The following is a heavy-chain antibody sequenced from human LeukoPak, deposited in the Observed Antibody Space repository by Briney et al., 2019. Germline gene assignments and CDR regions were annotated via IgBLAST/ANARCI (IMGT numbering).Heavy chain of an antibody. V-gene: IGHV4-39*07. Sequence: SETLSLTCTVSGGSISSSIYYWAWIRQPPGKGLEWIGSIYYSGSTYYNPSLKSRVTISIDTSKNQFSLNLSSVTAADTAVYYCARVWFYSGSHYPNWFDPWGQGTLVTVSS. D-gene: IGHD3-10*01. CDR1: GGSISSSIYY. CDR2: IYYSGST. J-gene: IGHJ5*02. CDR3: ARVWFYSGSHYPNWFDP.